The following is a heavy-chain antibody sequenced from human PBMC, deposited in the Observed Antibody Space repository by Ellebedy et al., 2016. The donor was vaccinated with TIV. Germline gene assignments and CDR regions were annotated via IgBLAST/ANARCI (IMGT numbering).Heavy chain of an antibody. CDR3: ARALRRYCSSTSCYLPSFDY. Sequence: ASVKVSCKASGYTFTSYGISWVRQAPGQGLEWMGGIIPIFGTANYAQKFQGRVTITADESTSTAYMELSSLRSEDTAVYYCARALRRYCSSTSCYLPSFDYWGQGTLVTVSS. V-gene: IGHV1-69*13. CDR2: IIPIFGTA. D-gene: IGHD2-2*01. J-gene: IGHJ4*02. CDR1: GYTFTSYG.